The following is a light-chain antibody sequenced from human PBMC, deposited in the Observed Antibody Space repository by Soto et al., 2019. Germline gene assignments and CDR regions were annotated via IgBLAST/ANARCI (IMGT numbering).Light chain of an antibody. CDR3: QQYYSSPVT. CDR1: QSLLYSSDNKNY. Sequence: DIVMTQSPDSLAVSLGERATVNCKSSQSLLYSSDNKNYLAWYQQKPGQPPKLLIYWASTRESGVPDRFSGSGSGTDFTLTFSSRQAEDVAVYYCQQYYSSPVTFGQGTKVEIK. CDR2: WAS. J-gene: IGKJ1*01. V-gene: IGKV4-1*01.